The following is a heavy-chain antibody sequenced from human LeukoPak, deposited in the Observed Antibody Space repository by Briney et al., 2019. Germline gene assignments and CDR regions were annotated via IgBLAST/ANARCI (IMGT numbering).Heavy chain of an antibody. J-gene: IGHJ4*02. V-gene: IGHV3-30*18. CDR3: AKGYSSGWRPVDY. CDR1: GFTFSSYG. Sequence: GGSLRLSCAASGFTFSSYGMHWVRQAPGKGLEWVAVISYDGSNKYYADSVKGRFTISRDNSKNTLYLQMNSLRAEDTAVYYCAKGYSSGWRPVDYWGQGTLVTVSS. D-gene: IGHD6-19*01. CDR2: ISYDGSNK.